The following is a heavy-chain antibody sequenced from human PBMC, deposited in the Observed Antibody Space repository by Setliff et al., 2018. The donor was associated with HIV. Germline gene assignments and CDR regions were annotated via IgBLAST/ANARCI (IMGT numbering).Heavy chain of an antibody. CDR1: GYTFTGYY. Sequence: GASVKVSCKASGYTFTGYYMHWVRQAPGQGLEWMGWINPNSGGTNYAQKFQGRVTMTRDTSISTAYMELSRLRSDDTAVYYCARDGGPYGDYGGGAFDIWGQGTMVTVSS. J-gene: IGHJ3*02. V-gene: IGHV1-2*02. D-gene: IGHD4-17*01. CDR2: INPNSGGT. CDR3: ARDGGPYGDYGGGAFDI.